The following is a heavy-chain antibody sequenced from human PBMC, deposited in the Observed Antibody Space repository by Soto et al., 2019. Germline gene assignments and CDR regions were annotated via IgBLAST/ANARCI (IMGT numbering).Heavy chain of an antibody. CDR2: IKSDGTVT. CDR3: ARENYDFWSGYYLDY. J-gene: IGHJ4*02. CDR1: GITFSTYR. V-gene: IGHV3-74*01. Sequence: EVQLVESGGGLVQPGGSLRLSCVVSGITFSTYRMHWVRQAPGKGLVWVSHIKSDGTVTHYTDSVRGRFIISRDNAENTVLLQMNSLRAEDTAVYYCARENYDFWSGYYLDYWGQGTLVTVSS. D-gene: IGHD3-3*01.